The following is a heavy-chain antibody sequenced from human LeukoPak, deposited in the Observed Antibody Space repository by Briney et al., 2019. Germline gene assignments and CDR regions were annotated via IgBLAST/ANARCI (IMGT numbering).Heavy chain of an antibody. CDR1: GFTFSNAW. CDR2: IKSKTDGGTT. V-gene: IGHV3-15*01. D-gene: IGHD1-26*01. CDR3: TTDVEYSGSYYVRYYFDY. Sequence: GGSLRLSCAASGFTFSNAWMSWVRQAPGKGLEWVGRIKSKTDGGTTDYAAPVKGRFTISRDDSKNTLYLQMNSLKTEDTAVYYCTTDVEYSGSYYVRYYFDYWGQGTLVTVSS. J-gene: IGHJ4*02.